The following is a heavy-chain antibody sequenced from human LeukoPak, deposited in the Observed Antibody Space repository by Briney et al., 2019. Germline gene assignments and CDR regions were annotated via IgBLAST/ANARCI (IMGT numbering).Heavy chain of an antibody. D-gene: IGHD6-19*01. V-gene: IGHV3-9*01. CDR1: GFTFDDYA. CDR2: INWNSGNI. CDR3: AKGIGLAVAGTSWDY. J-gene: IGHJ4*02. Sequence: GGSLRLSCAASGFTFDDYAMHWVRHAPGKGLEWVSGINWNSGNIDYADSVKGRFTISRDNAKNSLYLQMNSLRTEDTALYYCAKGIGLAVAGTSWDYWGQGTLVTVSS.